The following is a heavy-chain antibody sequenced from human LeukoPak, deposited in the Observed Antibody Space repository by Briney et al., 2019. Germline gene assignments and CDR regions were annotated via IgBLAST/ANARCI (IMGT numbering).Heavy chain of an antibody. CDR2: ISSGGGAI. CDR3: ARGDFGGNVWYFDL. V-gene: IGHV3-48*02. Sequence: PGMSLRLSCAASGFTFSSYGMTWVRQAPGKGLEWVSYISSGGGAIYYADSVRGRFTISTDNARNSLYLQMNSLRDEDTAVYYCARGDFGGNVWYFDLWGRGTLVTVSS. D-gene: IGHD4-23*01. CDR1: GFTFSSYG. J-gene: IGHJ2*01.